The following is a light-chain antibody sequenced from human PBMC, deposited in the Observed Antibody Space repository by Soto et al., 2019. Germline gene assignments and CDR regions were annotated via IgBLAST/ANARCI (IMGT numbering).Light chain of an antibody. Sequence: DIQMTQSPSSLSASVGDRVTITCRASQSIFKDLNWYQQKPGEAPMLLIYDASTLQGGVPSRFSGAVSGTDFTLTISNLQPEDFATYFCQQSYSTPWTFGLGTKVDI. CDR1: QSIFKD. CDR2: DAS. CDR3: QQSYSTPWT. V-gene: IGKV1-39*01. J-gene: IGKJ1*01.